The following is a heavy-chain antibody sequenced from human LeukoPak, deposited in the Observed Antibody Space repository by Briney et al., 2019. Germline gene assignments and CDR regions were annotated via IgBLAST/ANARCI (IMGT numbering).Heavy chain of an antibody. Sequence: TGGSLRLSCAASGFTFSTYSMNWVRQAPGKGLEWVSSISSSSSDIYYADSVKGRFTISRDNAKSSLYLQMNSLRAEDTAVYYCARDGLYCSSTNCYLDYWGQGTLVTVSS. D-gene: IGHD2-2*01. J-gene: IGHJ4*02. CDR2: ISSSSSDI. V-gene: IGHV3-21*01. CDR1: GFTFSTYS. CDR3: ARDGLYCSSTNCYLDY.